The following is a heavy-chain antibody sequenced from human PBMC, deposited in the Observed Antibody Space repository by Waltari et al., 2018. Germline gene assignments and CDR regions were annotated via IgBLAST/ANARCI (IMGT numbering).Heavy chain of an antibody. Sequence: QVQLVQSGSELKKPGASVKVSCKASGYTFTSYAINWLRRAPGQGLELMGWNNTNTGNPTDVQGFTGRFVFSLDTSVSTAYLQISSLKAEDTAVYYCVREVVPTSTIVVNWFDPWGQGTLVTVSS. CDR2: NNTNTGNP. J-gene: IGHJ5*02. CDR3: VREVVPTSTIVVNWFDP. V-gene: IGHV7-4-1*02. D-gene: IGHD2-2*01. CDR1: GYTFTSYA.